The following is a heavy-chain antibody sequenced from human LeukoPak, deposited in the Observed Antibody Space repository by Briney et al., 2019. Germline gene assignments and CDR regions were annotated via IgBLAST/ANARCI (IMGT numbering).Heavy chain of an antibody. CDR3: ARGRLDY. CDR1: GFTFSSYW. Sequence: GGSLRLSCAASGFTFSSYWMHWVRQAPGKGLVWVSRINSDGSSTSYADSVKGRVTISRDKSMDTLYLQMDSLTVEDTAVYYCARGRLDYWGQGTLVTVSS. J-gene: IGHJ4*02. V-gene: IGHV3-74*01. CDR2: INSDGSST.